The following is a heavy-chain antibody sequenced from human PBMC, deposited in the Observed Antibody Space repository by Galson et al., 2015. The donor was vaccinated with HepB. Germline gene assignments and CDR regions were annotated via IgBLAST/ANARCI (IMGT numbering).Heavy chain of an antibody. Sequence: SLRLSCAASGFTFSSYSMNWVRQAPGKGLEWVSYISSSSSTIYYADSVKGRFTISRDNAKNSLYLQMNSLRAEDTAVYYCARDGMMSYDSSGYLNYWGQGTLVTVSS. CDR3: ARDGMMSYDSSGYLNY. CDR1: GFTFSSYS. J-gene: IGHJ4*02. D-gene: IGHD3-22*01. CDR2: ISSSSSTI. V-gene: IGHV3-48*01.